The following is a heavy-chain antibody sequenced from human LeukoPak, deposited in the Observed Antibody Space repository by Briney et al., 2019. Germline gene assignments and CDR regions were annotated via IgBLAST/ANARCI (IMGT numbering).Heavy chain of an antibody. CDR2: ISSSSSYI. CDR3: ARDLGQYYDTSDNWFDP. Sequence: GGSLRLSCAASGFTFSNFGMSWVRQAPGKGLEWVSSISSSSSYIYYADSVKGRFTISRDNAKNSLYLQMNSLRAEDTAVYYCARDLGQYYDTSDNWFDPWGQGTLVTVSS. J-gene: IGHJ5*02. V-gene: IGHV3-21*01. CDR1: GFTFSNFG. D-gene: IGHD3-22*01.